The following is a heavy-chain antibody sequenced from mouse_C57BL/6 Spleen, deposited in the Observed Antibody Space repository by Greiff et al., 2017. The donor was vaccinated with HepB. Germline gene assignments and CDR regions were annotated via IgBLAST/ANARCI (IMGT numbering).Heavy chain of an antibody. CDR2: IDPSDSYT. J-gene: IGHJ2*01. Sequence: QVQLQQSGAELVMPGASVKLSCKASGYTFTSYWMHWVKQRPGQGLEWIGEIDPSDSYTNYNQKFKGKSTLTVDKSSSTAYMQLSSLTSEDSAVYYCARCHYYGSSYLDYWGQGTTLTVSS. D-gene: IGHD1-1*01. V-gene: IGHV1-69*01. CDR1: GYTFTSYW. CDR3: ARCHYYGSSYLDY.